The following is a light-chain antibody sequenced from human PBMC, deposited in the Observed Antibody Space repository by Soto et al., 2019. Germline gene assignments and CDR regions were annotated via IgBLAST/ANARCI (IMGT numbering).Light chain of an antibody. CDR2: KAS. J-gene: IGKJ1*01. CDR1: QTISSW. Sequence: DIQMTQCPSTLSGSVGDRVTITCRASQTISSWLAWYQPKPGKAPKLLIYKASTLKSGVPSRFSGSGSGTEFTLTISSLQPDDFATYYCQQYNSYRTFGQGTKVDIK. CDR3: QQYNSYRT. V-gene: IGKV1-5*03.